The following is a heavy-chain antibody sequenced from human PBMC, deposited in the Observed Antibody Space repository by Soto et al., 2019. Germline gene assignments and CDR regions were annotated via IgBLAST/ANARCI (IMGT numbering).Heavy chain of an antibody. CDR1: GGSVSSGSYY. Sequence: PSETLSLTCTVSGGSVSSGSYYWSWIRQPPGKGLEWIGYIYYSGSTNYNPSLKSRVTISVDTSKNQFSLKLSLVTAADTAVYYCARDGSHYSDSSGHDYWGQGTLVTVSS. V-gene: IGHV4-61*01. J-gene: IGHJ4*02. D-gene: IGHD3-22*01. CDR2: IYYSGST. CDR3: ARDGSHYSDSSGHDY.